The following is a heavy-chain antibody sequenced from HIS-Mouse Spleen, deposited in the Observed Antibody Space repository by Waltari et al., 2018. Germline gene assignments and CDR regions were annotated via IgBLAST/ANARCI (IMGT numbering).Heavy chain of an antibody. V-gene: IGHV4-39*07. D-gene: IGHD6-13*01. CDR1: GGSISSSRYY. CDR2: IYYSGST. CDR3: AREIPYSSSWYDWYFDL. Sequence: QLQLQESGPGLVKPSETLSLTCTVSGGSISSSRYYWGRIRQPTGKGLEWIGSIYYSGSTYYNPSLKSRVTISVDTSKNQFSLKLSSVTAADTAVYYCAREIPYSSSWYDWYFDLWGRGTLVTVSS. J-gene: IGHJ2*01.